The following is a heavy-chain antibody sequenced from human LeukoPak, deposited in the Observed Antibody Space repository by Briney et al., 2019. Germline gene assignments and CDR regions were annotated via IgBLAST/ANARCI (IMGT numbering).Heavy chain of an antibody. J-gene: IGHJ4*02. CDR3: ARDRGIPI. CDR1: GGSISSGSYY. V-gene: IGHV4-61*02. CDR2: IYTSGST. Sequence: SQTLSLTCTVSGGSISSGSYYWSWIRQPAGKGLEWIGRIYTSGSTNYNPSLKSRVTISVDTSKNQFSLKLSSVTAADTAVYYCARDRGIPIWGQGTQVTVSS. D-gene: IGHD3-10*01.